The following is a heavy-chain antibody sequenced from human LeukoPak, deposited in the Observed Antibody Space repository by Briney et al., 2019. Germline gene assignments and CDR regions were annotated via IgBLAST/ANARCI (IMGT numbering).Heavy chain of an antibody. J-gene: IGHJ3*02. CDR2: ISGSGGST. D-gene: IGHD2-2*01. V-gene: IGHV3-23*01. Sequence: GGSLRLSCAASGFTFSSYAMSWVRQAPGKGQEWVSAISGSGGSTYYADSVKGRFTISRDNSKNTLYLQMNSLRAEDTAVYYCAKNWDIVVVPAAPDAFDIWGQGTMVTVSS. CDR1: GFTFSSYA. CDR3: AKNWDIVVVPAAPDAFDI.